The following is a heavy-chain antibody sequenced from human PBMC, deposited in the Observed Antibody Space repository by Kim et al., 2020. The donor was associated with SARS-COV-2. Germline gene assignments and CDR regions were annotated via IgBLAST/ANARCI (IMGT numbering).Heavy chain of an antibody. V-gene: IGHV3-48*03. D-gene: IGHD5-12*01. J-gene: IGHJ4*01. CDR3: ARALRRVGYNIQGFDY. Sequence: GGSLRLSCVTSGFTFINYEMNWVRQAPGRGLEWVSYINSDGSTMFYAASVRGRFTISRDNAKNSLYLQVNSLRADDSAVYYCARALRRVGYNIQGFDYWG. CDR2: INSDGSTM. CDR1: GFTFINYE.